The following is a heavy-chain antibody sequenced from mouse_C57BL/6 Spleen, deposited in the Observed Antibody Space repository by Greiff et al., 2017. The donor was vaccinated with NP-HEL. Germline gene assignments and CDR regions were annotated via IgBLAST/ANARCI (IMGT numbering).Heavy chain of an antibody. Sequence: EVQLQQSGPELVKPGASVKISCKASGYTFTDYYMNWVKQSHGKSLEWIGDINPNNGGTSYNQKFKGKATLTVDKSSSTAYMELRSLTSEDSAVYYCARFYDYSVAYWGQGTLVTVSA. V-gene: IGHV1-26*01. CDR2: INPNNGGT. CDR1: GYTFTDYY. CDR3: ARFYDYSVAY. D-gene: IGHD2-4*01. J-gene: IGHJ3*01.